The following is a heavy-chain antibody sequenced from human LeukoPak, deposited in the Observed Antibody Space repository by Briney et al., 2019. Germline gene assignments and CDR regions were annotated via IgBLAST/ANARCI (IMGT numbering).Heavy chain of an antibody. CDR2: INSDGSST. V-gene: IGHV3-74*01. CDR1: GFTFSSYW. J-gene: IGHJ4*02. D-gene: IGHD3-9*01. CDR3: ARGSYYDILTGRIDY. Sequence: GGSLRLSCAASGFTFSSYWMHWVRQAPGKGLVWVSRINSDGSSTSYADSVKGRFTISRDNAKNTLYLQMNSLRAEDTAVYYCARGSYYDILTGRIDYWGQGTLVTVSS.